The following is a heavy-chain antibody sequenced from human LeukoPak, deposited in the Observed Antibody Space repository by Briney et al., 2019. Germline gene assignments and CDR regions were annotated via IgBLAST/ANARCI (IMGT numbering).Heavy chain of an antibody. D-gene: IGHD2-2*02. CDR1: GGTFTSYA. J-gene: IGHJ5*02. CDR2: IIPIFGTA. Sequence: SVKVSCTASGGTFTSYAISWVRQAPGQGLEWMVGIIPIFGTANSAQKFQGRVTITTDESTSTDYMELSSLRSEDTAVYYCARSAIQDCSSTSCYISWFDPWGQGTLVTVSS. V-gene: IGHV1-69*05. CDR3: ARSAIQDCSSTSCYISWFDP.